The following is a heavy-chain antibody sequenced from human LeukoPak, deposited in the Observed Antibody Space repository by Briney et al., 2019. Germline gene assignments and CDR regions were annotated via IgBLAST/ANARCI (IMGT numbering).Heavy chain of an antibody. CDR2: ISGSGGST. V-gene: IGHV3-23*01. Sequence: GGSLRLSCAASGFTFSSYAMSWVRQAPGKGLEWVSAISGSGGSTYYADSVKGRFTISRGNSKNTLYLQMNSLRAEDTAVYYCAKDQGYGDLHPFDYWGQGTLVTVSS. CDR3: AKDQGYGDLHPFDY. D-gene: IGHD4-17*01. CDR1: GFTFSSYA. J-gene: IGHJ4*02.